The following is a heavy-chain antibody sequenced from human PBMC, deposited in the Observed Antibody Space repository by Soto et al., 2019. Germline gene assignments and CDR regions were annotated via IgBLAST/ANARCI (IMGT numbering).Heavy chain of an antibody. V-gene: IGHV1-69*01. CDR3: ARELGYCSAGSCPGVYYGMDV. CDR1: GGTFSSYA. CDR2: IIPIFGTA. J-gene: IGHJ6*02. D-gene: IGHD2-15*01. Sequence: QVQLVQCGAEVKKPGSSVKVSCKASGGTFSSYAISWVRQAPGQGLEWMGGIIPIFGTANYAQKFQGRVTITADESTSTAYMELSSLRSEDTAVYYCARELGYCSAGSCPGVYYGMDVWGQGTTVTVSS.